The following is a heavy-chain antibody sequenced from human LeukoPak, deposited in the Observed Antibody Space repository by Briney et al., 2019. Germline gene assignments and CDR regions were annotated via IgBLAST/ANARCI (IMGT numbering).Heavy chain of an antibody. CDR3: ARAPPYYGSGKSKNWLDP. CDR1: GYTFTGYY. Sequence: ASVKVSCKASGYTFTGYYMNWVRQAPGQGLEWMGWINPNSGGTNYAQNFQGRVTMTRDTSISTAYMELSRLRSDDTAVYYCARAPPYYGSGKSKNWLDPWGQGTLATVSS. CDR2: INPNSGGT. V-gene: IGHV1-2*02. J-gene: IGHJ5*02. D-gene: IGHD3-10*01.